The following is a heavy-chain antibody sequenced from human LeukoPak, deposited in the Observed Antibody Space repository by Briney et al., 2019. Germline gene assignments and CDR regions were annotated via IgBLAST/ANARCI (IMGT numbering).Heavy chain of an antibody. CDR2: IHHSGTT. CDR1: GGSISSSNW. D-gene: IGHD1-26*01. V-gene: IGHV4-4*02. Sequence: PSGTLSLTCTVSGGSISSSNWWGWVRQPPGKGLECIGEIHHSGTTNYNPSLKSRVTMSVDTSKNQLSLKLTSVTAADTAVYYCARDSAPGVGAGAWGQGTLVTVSS. J-gene: IGHJ5*02. CDR3: ARDSAPGVGAGA.